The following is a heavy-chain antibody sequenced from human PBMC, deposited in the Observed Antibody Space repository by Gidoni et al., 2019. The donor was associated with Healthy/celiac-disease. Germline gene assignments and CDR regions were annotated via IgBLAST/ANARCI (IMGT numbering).Heavy chain of an antibody. Sequence: QVQLVESGGGLVKPGGSLRLSFSASGFTFTDYYVIWIRQAPGKGLEWVSFIISSGSTIYYADFVKGRFTISRDNVKNSLYLQMDSLRAEDTAVYYCARGGDVVPAAMDYYYYGMDVWGQGTTVTVSS. CDR3: ARGGDVVPAAMDYYYYGMDV. CDR1: GFTFTDYY. CDR2: IISSGSTI. D-gene: IGHD2-2*01. J-gene: IGHJ6*02. V-gene: IGHV3-11*01.